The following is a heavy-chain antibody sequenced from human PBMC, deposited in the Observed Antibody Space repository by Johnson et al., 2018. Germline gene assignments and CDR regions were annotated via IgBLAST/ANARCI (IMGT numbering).Heavy chain of an antibody. CDR1: GFTFSSYW. CDR2: IKQDGSEK. V-gene: IGHV3-7*01. CDR3: AREYCSSTSCSHYYGMDV. J-gene: IGHJ6*02. D-gene: IGHD2-2*01. Sequence: LVQSGGGLVQPGGSLRLSCAASGFTFSSYWMSWVRQAPGKGLEWVANIKQDGSEKYYVDSVKGRFTISRDNAKNSLYLQMNSRRAEDTAVYYCAREYCSSTSCSHYYGMDVWGQGTTVTVSS.